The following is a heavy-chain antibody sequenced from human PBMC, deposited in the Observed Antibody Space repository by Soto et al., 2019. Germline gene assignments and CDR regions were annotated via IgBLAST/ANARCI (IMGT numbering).Heavy chain of an antibody. CDR3: ARLGYCSSATCKHYFYYYGMEV. J-gene: IGHJ6*02. V-gene: IGHV3-48*02. Sequence: GGSLRLSCEASGFSFGSYSMNWVRQAPGKGLEWVSFISGRGTTTYYADSVRGRFTVSRDNAKNSLSLEVNSLRDEDTAVYYCARLGYCSSATCKHYFYYYGMEVWGQGTTVTVSS. CDR2: ISGRGTTT. D-gene: IGHD2-2*01. CDR1: GFSFGSYS.